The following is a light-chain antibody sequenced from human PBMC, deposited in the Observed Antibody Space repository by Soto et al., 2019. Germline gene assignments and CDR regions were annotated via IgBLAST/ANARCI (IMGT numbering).Light chain of an antibody. CDR2: AAS. CDR1: QGISSW. CDR3: QQANSFPLT. Sequence: SHSTTYSYSVSASLGDRGTIPCRASQGISSWLAWYQQKPGKAPKLLIYAASSLQSGVPSRFSGSGSGTDFTLTISSLQPEDFATYYCQQANSFPLTFGGGTKVDI. V-gene: IGKV1-12*01. J-gene: IGKJ4*01.